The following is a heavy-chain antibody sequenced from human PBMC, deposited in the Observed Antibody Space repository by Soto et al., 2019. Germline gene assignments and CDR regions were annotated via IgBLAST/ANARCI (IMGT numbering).Heavy chain of an antibody. CDR3: ARVWRYCSGGSCSLVSIRHKQDAFDI. J-gene: IGHJ3*02. CDR1: GGSISSGGYY. CDR2: IYYRGST. D-gene: IGHD2-15*01. V-gene: IGHV4-31*01. Sequence: QVQLQESGPGLVKPSQTLSLTCTVSGGSISSGGYYWSWIRQHPGKGLEWIGYIYYRGSTYYNPSLKGLVTISVETSKNRFSLKVSSVTAADTAVYYCARVWRYCSGGSCSLVSIRHKQDAFDIWGQGTMVTVSS.